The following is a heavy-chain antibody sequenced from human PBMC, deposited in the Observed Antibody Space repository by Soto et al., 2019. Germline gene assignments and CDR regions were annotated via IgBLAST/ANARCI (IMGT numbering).Heavy chain of an antibody. Sequence: SVKVSCKASGGTFSSYAISWVRQAPGQGLEWMGGIIPIFGTANYAQKFQGRVTITADESTSTAYMELSSLRSEDTAVYYCARALSGLNWFDPWGQGTLVTVSS. V-gene: IGHV1-69*13. CDR3: ARALSGLNWFDP. CDR1: GGTFSSYA. J-gene: IGHJ5*02. D-gene: IGHD5-12*01. CDR2: IIPIFGTA.